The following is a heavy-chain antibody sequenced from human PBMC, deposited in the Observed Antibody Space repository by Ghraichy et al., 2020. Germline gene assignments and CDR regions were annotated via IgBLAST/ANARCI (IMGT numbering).Heavy chain of an antibody. Sequence: GGSLRLSCAASGFTFSSYWMSWVRQAPGKGLEWVANIKQDGSEKYYVDSVKGRFTISRDNAKNSLYLQMNSLRAEDTAVYYCARINPAWIQLWFPSQNWFDPWGQGTLVTVSS. D-gene: IGHD5-18*01. V-gene: IGHV3-7*03. CDR2: IKQDGSEK. CDR3: ARINPAWIQLWFPSQNWFDP. J-gene: IGHJ5*02. CDR1: GFTFSSYW.